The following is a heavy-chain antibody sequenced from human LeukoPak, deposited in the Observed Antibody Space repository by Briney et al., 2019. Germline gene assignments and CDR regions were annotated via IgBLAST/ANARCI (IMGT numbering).Heavy chain of an antibody. CDR2: LYPGDSET. J-gene: IGHJ4*02. Sequence: GASLKISCKGSGSSFSSYWIGWVRQLSGKGLEWMGILYPGDSETRYSPSFQGQVTISADKSISTAYLQWSSLTASDTATYYCARRGSGGWFFDYWGQGTLVTVSS. CDR3: ARRGSGGWFFDY. D-gene: IGHD6-19*01. V-gene: IGHV5-51*01. CDR1: GSSFSSYW.